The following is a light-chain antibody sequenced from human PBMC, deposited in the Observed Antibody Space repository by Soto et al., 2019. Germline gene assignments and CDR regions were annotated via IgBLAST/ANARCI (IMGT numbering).Light chain of an antibody. CDR2: GAT. V-gene: IGKV3-20*01. J-gene: IGKJ1*01. Sequence: EIVMTQSPATLSVSPGERVTLSCRASQSVSSNLAWYQQKVGQAPRLLIYGATTRATGIPDRFSGSGSGTDFTLTISRLEPEDSAVYYCQQYGSSFWTFGQGTKVDIK. CDR3: QQYGSSFWT. CDR1: QSVSSN.